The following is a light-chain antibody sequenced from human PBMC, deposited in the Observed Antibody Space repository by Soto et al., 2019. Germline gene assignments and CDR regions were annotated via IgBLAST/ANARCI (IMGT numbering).Light chain of an antibody. CDR1: SSDFGGYNY. V-gene: IGLV2-14*03. CDR2: DVS. J-gene: IGLJ1*01. Sequence: QSVLTQPASVSGSPGQSITISCTGTSSDFGGYNYVSWYQHHPGKAPKLMIFDVSNRPSGVSNRFSGSKSANTASLTISGLQAEDEADYYCCSYTSSSTPYVFGTGTKVTVL. CDR3: CSYTSSSTPYV.